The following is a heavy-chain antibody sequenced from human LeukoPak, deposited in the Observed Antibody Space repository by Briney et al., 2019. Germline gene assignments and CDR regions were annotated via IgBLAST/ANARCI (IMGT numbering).Heavy chain of an antibody. V-gene: IGHV3-15*01. CDR2: IKSKTDGGTT. CDR1: GFPFSNVW. CDR3: TTGPYSSSWYWLY. Sequence: NPGGSLRLSCAASGFPFSNVWMSWVRQAPGKGLEWVGRIKSKTDGGTTDYAAPVKGRFTISRDDSKNTLYLQMNSLKTEDTAVYYCTTGPYSSSWYWLYWGQGTLVTVSS. D-gene: IGHD6-13*01. J-gene: IGHJ4*02.